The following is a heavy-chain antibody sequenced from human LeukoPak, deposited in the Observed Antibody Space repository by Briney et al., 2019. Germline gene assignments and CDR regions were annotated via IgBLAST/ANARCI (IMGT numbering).Heavy chain of an antibody. Sequence: SQTLSLTCTVSGDSISSGDYSWSWIRQPPGKGLEWIGYIYYSGSTYYNPSLKSRVTISVDTSKNQFSLKLSSVTAADTAVYYCARVDVLTTTFDYWGQGTLVTVSS. CDR2: IYYSGST. CDR3: ARVDVLTTTFDY. J-gene: IGHJ4*02. V-gene: IGHV4-30-4*07. D-gene: IGHD4-11*01. CDR1: GDSISSGDYS.